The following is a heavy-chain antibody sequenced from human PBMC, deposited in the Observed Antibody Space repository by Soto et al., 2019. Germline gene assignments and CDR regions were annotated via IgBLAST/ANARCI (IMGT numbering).Heavy chain of an antibody. D-gene: IGHD6-6*01. Sequence: GESLKISCKGSGYSFTSYWIGWVRQMPGKGLEWMGIIYPGDSDTRYSPSFQGQVTISADKSISTAYLQWSSLKASDTAMYYCARQGSSSGADYGMDVWGQGTTVTVSS. J-gene: IGHJ6*02. V-gene: IGHV5-51*01. CDR3: ARQGSSSGADYGMDV. CDR1: GYSFTSYW. CDR2: IYPGDSDT.